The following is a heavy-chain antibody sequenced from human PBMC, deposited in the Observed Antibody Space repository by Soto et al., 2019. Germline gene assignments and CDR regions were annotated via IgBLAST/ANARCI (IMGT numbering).Heavy chain of an antibody. CDR1: GFTFSSYS. CDR3: ARTHPQFPGAAGFDY. J-gene: IGHJ4*02. V-gene: IGHV3-48*01. CDR2: ISSSSSTI. Sequence: EGSLRLACAASGFTFSSYSLNWVRQDPGKGLEWVSYISSSSSTIYYADSVKGRFTISRDNAKNSLYLQMNSLRAEDTAVDYCARTHPQFPGAAGFDYWGQGT. D-gene: IGHD3-10*01.